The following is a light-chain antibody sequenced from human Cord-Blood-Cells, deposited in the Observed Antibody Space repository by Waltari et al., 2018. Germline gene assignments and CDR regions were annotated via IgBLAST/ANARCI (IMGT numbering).Light chain of an antibody. CDR3: QQSYSTPYT. Sequence: DIQMTQSPSSLSASVGDRVTITCRASQSISSYLNWYQQKPGKAPKLLINAASSLQSGVPSRFSGSGSGTDFTLTISSLQPEDFATYYCQQSYSTPYTFGQGNKLEIK. CDR2: AAS. J-gene: IGKJ2*01. V-gene: IGKV1-39*01. CDR1: QSISSY.